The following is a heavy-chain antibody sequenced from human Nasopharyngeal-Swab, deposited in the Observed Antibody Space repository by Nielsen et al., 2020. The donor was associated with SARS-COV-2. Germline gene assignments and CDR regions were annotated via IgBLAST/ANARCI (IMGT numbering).Heavy chain of an antibody. CDR2: INSNGRSA. D-gene: IGHD1-1*01. J-gene: IGHJ4*02. CDR1: GFVFSDYW. V-gene: IGHV3-74*01. CDR3: ARHGGGWNDAFLDY. Sequence: GESLKISCAASGFVFSDYWMHWVRQAPGKGPMWVSRINSNGRSAAYADSVMGRFTISRDNAKNTLILQMNSLRVDDSAIYYRARHGGGWNDAFLDYWGQGTLVTVSP.